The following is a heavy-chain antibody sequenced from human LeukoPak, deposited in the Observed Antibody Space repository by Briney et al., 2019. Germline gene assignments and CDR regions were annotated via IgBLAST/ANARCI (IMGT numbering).Heavy chain of an antibody. V-gene: IGHV3-74*01. J-gene: IGHJ4*02. Sequence: GGSLRLSCAASGFTFSSHWIHWVRQAPGKGLVWVSGINRDRSSTSYADSVKGRFTISRDNAKNTLYLQMNSLRAEDTAVYYCARGSGNEPFDYWGQGTLVTVSS. CDR3: ARGSGNEPFDY. CDR2: INRDRSST. CDR1: GFTFSSHW. D-gene: IGHD5-12*01.